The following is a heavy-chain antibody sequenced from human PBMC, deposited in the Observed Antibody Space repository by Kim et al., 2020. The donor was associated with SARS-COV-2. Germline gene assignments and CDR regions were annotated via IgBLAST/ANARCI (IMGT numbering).Heavy chain of an antibody. CDR2: IYSGGNT. CDR3: ATVVFYYDAGYFKN. J-gene: IGHJ1*01. D-gene: IGHD3-22*01. CDR1: GYTVTYSY. Sequence: GGSLRLSCAASGYTVTYSYMGWVRQAPGKGLEWVSFIYSGGNTIYADSVKGSLIISRDHSKNTLYLQMNSLRAEDTAVYYCATVVFYYDAGYFKNWGQGPLVIVSS. V-gene: IGHV3-66*01.